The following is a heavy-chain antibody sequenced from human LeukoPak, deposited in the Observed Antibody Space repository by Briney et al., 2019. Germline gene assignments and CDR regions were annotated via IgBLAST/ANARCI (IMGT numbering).Heavy chain of an antibody. CDR2: ISGNSGSI. CDR1: GFTFDDYA. Sequence: TGGSLRLSCAASGFTFDDYAMHWVRQAPGKGLEWVSGISGNSGSIGYADSVKGRFTISRDNAKNSLYLQMNSLRAEDTALYYCAKARYCSSTSCPDNWFDPWGQGTLVTVSS. CDR3: AKARYCSSTSCPDNWFDP. D-gene: IGHD2-2*01. V-gene: IGHV3-9*01. J-gene: IGHJ5*02.